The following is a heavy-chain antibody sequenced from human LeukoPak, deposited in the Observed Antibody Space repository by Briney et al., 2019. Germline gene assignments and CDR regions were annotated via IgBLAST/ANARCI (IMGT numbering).Heavy chain of an antibody. CDR2: ISSSSSYI. D-gene: IGHD5-12*01. V-gene: IGHV3-21*01. Sequence: PGGSLRLSCAASGFTFSSYSMNWVRQAPGKGLEWVSSISSSSSYIYYADSVKGRFTISRDNAKNSLYLQMISLRAEDTAVYYCARGRDGYNPFDYWGQGTLVTVSS. CDR1: GFTFSSYS. CDR3: ARGRDGYNPFDY. J-gene: IGHJ4*02.